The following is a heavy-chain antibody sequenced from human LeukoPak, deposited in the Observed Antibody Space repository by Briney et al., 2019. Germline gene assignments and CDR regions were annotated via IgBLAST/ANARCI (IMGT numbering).Heavy chain of an antibody. V-gene: IGHV3-21*01. CDR2: ISSSSSYI. CDR1: GFTFSSYS. Sequence: GGPLRLSCAASGFTFSSYSMNWVRQAPGKGLEWVSSISSSSSYIYYADSVKGRFTISRDNAKNSLYLQMNSLRAEDTAVYYCASAPGYCSSTSCYDYYYMDVWGKGTTVTVSS. CDR3: ASAPGYCSSTSCYDYYYMDV. J-gene: IGHJ6*03. D-gene: IGHD2-2*01.